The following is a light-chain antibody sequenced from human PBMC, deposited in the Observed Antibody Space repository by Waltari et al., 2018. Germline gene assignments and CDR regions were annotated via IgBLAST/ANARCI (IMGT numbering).Light chain of an antibody. V-gene: IGKV1D-13*01. CDR1: QVISSA. Sequence: AIQLTPSPSSLSGTVGDSVTITCPASQVISSALAWYQQKPGKAPKLLIYDASSLESGVPSRFSGSGAGTDFTLTISSLQPEDFATYYCQQFNNYPWTFGQGTKVEIK. CDR3: QQFNNYPWT. CDR2: DAS. J-gene: IGKJ1*01.